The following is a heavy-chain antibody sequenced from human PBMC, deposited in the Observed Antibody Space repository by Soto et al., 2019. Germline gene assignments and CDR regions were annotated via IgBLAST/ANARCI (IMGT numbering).Heavy chain of an antibody. J-gene: IGHJ6*02. CDR1: GGSFSGYY. V-gene: IGHV4-34*01. CDR3: ARGPLYCISTSCYFRQLRGMDV. Sequence: PSETLSLTCAVYGGSFSGYYWSWIRQPPGKGLEWIGEINHSGSTNYNPSLKSRVTISVDTSKNQFSLKLSSVTAADTAVYYCARGPLYCISTSCYFRQLRGMDVWGQGTTVTVSS. CDR2: INHSGST. D-gene: IGHD2-2*01.